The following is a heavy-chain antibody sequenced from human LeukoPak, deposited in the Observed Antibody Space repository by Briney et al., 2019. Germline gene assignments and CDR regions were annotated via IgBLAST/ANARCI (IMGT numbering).Heavy chain of an antibody. Sequence: GGSLRLSCVVSGFPFNDYYMNWVRQAPGKGLEWISYISSSSCTTDYADSVKGRFTISRDNAKSVLYLQMHSLRLEDTAVYYCAAGTAADFWGQGTLVTVSS. V-gene: IGHV3-11*03. J-gene: IGHJ4*02. CDR1: GFPFNDYY. D-gene: IGHD6-13*01. CDR2: ISSSSCTT. CDR3: AAGTAADF.